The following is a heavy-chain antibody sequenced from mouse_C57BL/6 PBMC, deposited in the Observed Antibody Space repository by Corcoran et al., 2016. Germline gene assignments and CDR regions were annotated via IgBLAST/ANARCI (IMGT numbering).Heavy chain of an antibody. D-gene: IGHD1-1*01. CDR2: IYPRSGNT. J-gene: IGHJ3*01. CDR3: ARILNYYGSRPLAY. V-gene: IGHV1-81*01. Sequence: QVQLQQSGAELARPGASVKLSCKASGYTFTSYCISWVKQRTGQGLEWIGEIYPRSGNTYYNEKFKGKATLTADKSSSTAYMEIRSLTSEDSAVYFCARILNYYGSRPLAYWGQGTLVTVSA. CDR1: GYTFTSYC.